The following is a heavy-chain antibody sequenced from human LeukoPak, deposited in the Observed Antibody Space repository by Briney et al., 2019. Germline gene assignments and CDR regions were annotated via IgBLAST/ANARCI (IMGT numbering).Heavy chain of an antibody. Sequence: GGSLRLSCVASGITFRDYWMSWVRQAPGKGLEWVANMNRDGTEIYYVDSVRGRFTISRDNAKSSVYSHMSSLRVEDTAVYYCATDDYGPAGYGGQGTLVTVSS. CDR1: GITFRDYW. V-gene: IGHV3-7*03. CDR2: MNRDGTEI. J-gene: IGHJ4*02. CDR3: ATDDYGPAGY. D-gene: IGHD4-17*01.